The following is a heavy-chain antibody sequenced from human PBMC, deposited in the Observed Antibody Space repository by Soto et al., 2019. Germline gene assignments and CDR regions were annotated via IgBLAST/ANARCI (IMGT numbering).Heavy chain of an antibody. D-gene: IGHD4-17*01. Sequence: GSLRLSCAASGFTFSSYAMSWVRQAPGKGLEWVSAISYSGGSTYYADSVKGRFTISRDNSKNTLYLQMNSLRAEDTAVYYCARAPTTVTTYAHFDYWGQGTLVTVSS. V-gene: IGHV3-23*01. CDR3: ARAPTTVTTYAHFDY. CDR2: ISYSGGST. CDR1: GFTFSSYA. J-gene: IGHJ4*02.